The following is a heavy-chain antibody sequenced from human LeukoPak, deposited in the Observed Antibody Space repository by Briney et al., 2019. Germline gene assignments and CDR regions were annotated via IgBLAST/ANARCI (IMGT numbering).Heavy chain of an antibody. V-gene: IGHV1-2*02. D-gene: IGHD5-24*01. CDR3: ARGEEMATITYDYFDY. J-gene: IGHJ4*02. CDR1: GYTFTGYY. CDR2: INPNSGGT. Sequence: ASVKVSCKASGYTFTGYYMHWVRQAPGQGLEWMGWINPNSGGTNYAQKFQGRVTMTRDTSISTAYMELSRLRSDDTAVYYCARGEEMATITYDYFDYWGQGTLVTVSS.